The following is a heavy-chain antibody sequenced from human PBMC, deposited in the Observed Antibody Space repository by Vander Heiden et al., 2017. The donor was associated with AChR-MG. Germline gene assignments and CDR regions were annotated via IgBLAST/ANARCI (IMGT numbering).Heavy chain of an antibody. CDR3: AREGRKQQLGKIYYYDGMDV. V-gene: IGHV1-69*01. D-gene: IGHD6-13*01. CDR1: GGTFSSYA. CDR2: IIPIVGTA. J-gene: IGHJ6*02. Sequence: QVQLVQSGAAVKKPGSPVQVSCKASGGTFSSYAVSGVQQPPGKGLEWMGGIIPIVGTANYAQKFQGRVTITADESTSTAYMELSSLRSEDTAVYYCAREGRKQQLGKIYYYDGMDVWGQGTTVTVSS.